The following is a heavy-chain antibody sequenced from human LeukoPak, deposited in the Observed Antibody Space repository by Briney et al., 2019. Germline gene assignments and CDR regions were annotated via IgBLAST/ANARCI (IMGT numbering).Heavy chain of an antibody. D-gene: IGHD5-12*01. CDR3: ARDEGGSGSRFAY. CDR1: GYTFINYG. J-gene: IGHJ4*02. Sequence: SVKVSCQASGYTFINYGISGVRQAPGQGREWMGGISGYNGNTNYAQKFQGRVTMTTDTSTSTAYMDLRSLRSDDTAVYYCARDEGGSGSRFAYWGQGTLVTVSS. V-gene: IGHV1-18*04. CDR2: ISGYNGNT.